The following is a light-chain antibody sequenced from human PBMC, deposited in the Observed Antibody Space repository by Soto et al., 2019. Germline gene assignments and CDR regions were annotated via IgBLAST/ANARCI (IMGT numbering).Light chain of an antibody. J-gene: IGKJ1*01. Sequence: EIVLTQSPGTLSFSPGGKATLSCRASQSVSSSYLALYQQKPGQAPRLLIYGASSRATGIPDRFSGSGSGTDFTLTISRLEPEDFAVYYCQQYGSSPTFGQGTKVDIK. V-gene: IGKV3-20*01. CDR3: QQYGSSPT. CDR2: GAS. CDR1: QSVSSSY.